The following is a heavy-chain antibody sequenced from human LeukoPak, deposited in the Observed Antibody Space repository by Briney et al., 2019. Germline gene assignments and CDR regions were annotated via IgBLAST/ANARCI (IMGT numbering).Heavy chain of an antibody. Sequence: SETLSPTCTVSGGSINNYYWSWIRQPPGKGLEWIGYIYHSGSTTYSPSLKSRVSISIDTSKNQFSLRINSVTAADTAVYYCARGVAFDYWGQGTLVTVSS. CDR3: ARGVAFDY. D-gene: IGHD2-21*01. CDR1: GGSINNYY. J-gene: IGHJ4*02. CDR2: IYHSGST. V-gene: IGHV4-59*01.